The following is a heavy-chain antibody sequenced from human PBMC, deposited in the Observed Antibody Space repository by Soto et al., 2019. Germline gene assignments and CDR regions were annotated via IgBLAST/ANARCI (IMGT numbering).Heavy chain of an antibody. D-gene: IGHD2-15*01. CDR2: IWYDGSNK. CDR3: AREPSPVVVAATDEDGY. Sequence: GGSLRLSCAASGFTFRSYGMHWVRQAPGKGLEWVAVIWYDGSNKYYADSVKGRFTISRDNSKNTLYLQMNSLRAEDTAVYYCAREPSPVVVAATDEDGYWGQGTLVTVSS. V-gene: IGHV3-33*01. CDR1: GFTFRSYG. J-gene: IGHJ4*02.